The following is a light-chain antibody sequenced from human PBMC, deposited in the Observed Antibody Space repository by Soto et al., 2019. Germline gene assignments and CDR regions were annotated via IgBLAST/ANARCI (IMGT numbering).Light chain of an antibody. CDR3: SSYPSSSTQWV. V-gene: IGLV2-14*01. CDR1: SSDVGGYNY. J-gene: IGLJ3*02. Sequence: QSALTQPASVSGSPGQSITISCTGTSSDVGGYNYVSWYQQHPGKAPKLMIYDVSNRPSGVSNRFSGSKSGNTASLTISGLQAEDEADYYCSSYPSSSTQWVFGGGTKLTVL. CDR2: DVS.